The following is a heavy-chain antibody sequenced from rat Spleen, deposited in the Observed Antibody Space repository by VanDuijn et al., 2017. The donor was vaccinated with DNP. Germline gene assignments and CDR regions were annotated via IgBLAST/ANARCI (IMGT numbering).Heavy chain of an antibody. Sequence: EVQLVESGGGLVQPGRSLKLSCAASGFTFSNYGMAWVRQTPTKGLEWVASISTGGGNTYYRDSVKGRFTISRDNAKNTQYLHMDSLRSEDTATYYCARLWDYYSGGFFDYWGQGVMVTVSS. CDR2: ISTGGGNT. J-gene: IGHJ2*01. CDR3: ARLWDYYSGGFFDY. V-gene: IGHV5S14*01. CDR1: GFTFSNYG. D-gene: IGHD1-1*01.